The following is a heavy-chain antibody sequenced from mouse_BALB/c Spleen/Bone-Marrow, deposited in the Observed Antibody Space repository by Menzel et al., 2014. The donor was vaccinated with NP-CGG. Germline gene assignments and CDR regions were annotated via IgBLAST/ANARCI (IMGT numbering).Heavy chain of an antibody. J-gene: IGHJ1*01. D-gene: IGHD2-1*01. CDR3: TRGDGNYWYFDV. Sequence: LQQSGSELVRPGASVKLSCKASGYTFTSYWMHWVKQRHGQVLGWIGNIYPGSGSTNYDEKFKSKGTLTVDTSSSTAYMHLSSLTSEDSAVYYCTRGDGNYWYFDVWGAGTTVTVSS. CDR2: IYPGSGST. CDR1: GYTFTSYW. V-gene: IGHV1S22*01.